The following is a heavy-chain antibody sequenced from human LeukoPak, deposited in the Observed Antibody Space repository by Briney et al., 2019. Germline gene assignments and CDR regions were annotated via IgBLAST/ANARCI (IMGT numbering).Heavy chain of an antibody. CDR1: GYTFTRYG. V-gene: IGHV1-18*01. J-gene: IGHJ6*04. CDR3: ARDLCPGSFGVRACYFYQLDV. CDR2: ISPSNGNT. D-gene: IGHD3-3*01. Sequence: GASVKVSCKASGYTFTRYGISWVRQAPGQGLEWMGWISPSNGNTNYAQSLQGRVTMTTDTSTSTAYMELRNLRSDDTAVYYCARDLCPGSFGVRACYFYQLDVWGKGTTVSVSS.